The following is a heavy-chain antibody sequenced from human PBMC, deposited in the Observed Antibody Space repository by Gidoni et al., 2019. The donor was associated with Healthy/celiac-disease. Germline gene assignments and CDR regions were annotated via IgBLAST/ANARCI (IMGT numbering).Heavy chain of an antibody. V-gene: IGHV4-39*01. CDR2: IYYSGRT. CDR1: GGSVSSSTFY. Sequence: QLQLQESGPGLVKPSETLSLTCTVSGGSVSSSTFYWGWIRQPPGKGLEWIGSIYYSGRTFYNPSLKSRVTISVDTSKNQFSLDLDSVTAADTAVYYCAEGYYFDYWGQGTLVTVSS. J-gene: IGHJ4*02. CDR3: AEGYYFDY.